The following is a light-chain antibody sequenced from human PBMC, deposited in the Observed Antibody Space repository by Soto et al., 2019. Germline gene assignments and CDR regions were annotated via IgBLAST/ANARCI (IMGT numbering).Light chain of an antibody. V-gene: IGKV3-11*01. J-gene: IGKJ5*01. CDR3: QQRSDWPIT. CDR2: GAS. Sequence: EIVLTQSPATLSLSPGERATLSCRASQSVASYLAWYQQKPGQAPSLLIYGASNRATGIPARFSGSGSGSDFTLTISSLEPADFAVYYCQQRSDWPITFCQGTRLEIK. CDR1: QSVASY.